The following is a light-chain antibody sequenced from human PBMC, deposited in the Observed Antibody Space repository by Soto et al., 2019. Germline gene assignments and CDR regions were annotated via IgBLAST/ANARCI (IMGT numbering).Light chain of an antibody. J-gene: IGLJ1*01. V-gene: IGLV2-14*01. CDR2: DVS. CDR1: SSDVGGYNY. CDR3: CSYTSSSTLCV. Sequence: QSALTQPASVSGSPGQSITISCTGTSSDVGGYNYVSWYQQHPGKAPKLMIYDVSNRPSGVSNRFSGSKSGNTASLTISGLHAEDEADYYCCSYTSSSTLCVFGAGTKLTVL.